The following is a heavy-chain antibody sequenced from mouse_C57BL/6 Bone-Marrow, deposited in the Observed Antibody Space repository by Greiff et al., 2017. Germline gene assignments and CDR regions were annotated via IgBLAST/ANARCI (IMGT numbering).Heavy chain of an antibody. CDR2: INPGSGGT. CDR1: GYTFTNYL. CDR3: EKSENGDSWFAY. D-gene: IGHD4-1*01. J-gene: IGHJ3*01. Sequence: QVQLQQSGAELVRPGTSVKMSCKASGYTFTNYLIAWVKQRPGQGLEWIGVINPGSGGTNYNEKFKGKATLTADKSSSTAYMQLSSLTSGDSAVSFFEKSENGDSWFAYEDRGHLVTVSA. V-gene: IGHV1-54*01.